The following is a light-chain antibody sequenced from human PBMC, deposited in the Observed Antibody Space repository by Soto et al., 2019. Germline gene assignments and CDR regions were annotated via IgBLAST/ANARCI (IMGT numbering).Light chain of an antibody. J-gene: IGLJ2*01. CDR2: DVS. Sequence: QSVLTQPRSVSGSPGQSVTISCNGTSSDVGGYNYVSWYQQHPGKAPKLMIYDVSKRPSGVPDRFSGSKSGNTAALTISGLQAEDEADYYCCSYAGTDTLVVGGGTKLTVL. CDR3: CSYAGTDTLV. V-gene: IGLV2-11*01. CDR1: SSDVGGYNY.